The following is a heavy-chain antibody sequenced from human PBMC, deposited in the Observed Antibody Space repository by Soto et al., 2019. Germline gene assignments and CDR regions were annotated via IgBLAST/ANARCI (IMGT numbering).Heavy chain of an antibody. CDR2: INGDGSDA. CDR3: ARDSARTFDY. V-gene: IGHV3-74*01. J-gene: IGHJ4*01. Sequence: EVQLVESGGGFVQPGGSLRLSCAASGFRFSAYWIHWVRQDPGKGLLWISHINGDGSDATYADSVKGRFTISRDNAKNTVYLQMNSLRDDDTVVYYCARDSARTFDYWGQGTLVTGSS. D-gene: IGHD3-10*01. CDR1: GFRFSAYW.